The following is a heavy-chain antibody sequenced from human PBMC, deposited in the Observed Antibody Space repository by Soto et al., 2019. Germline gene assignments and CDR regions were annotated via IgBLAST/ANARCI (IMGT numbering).Heavy chain of an antibody. D-gene: IGHD6-13*01. V-gene: IGHV4-59*01. CDR2: IYYSGST. J-gene: IGHJ5*02. CDR1: GGSISSYY. Sequence: SETLSLTCTVSGGSISSYYWSWIRQPPGKGLEWIGYIYYSGSTNYNPSLKSRATISVDTSKNQFSLKLSSVTAADTAVYYCARDSPSSSRYSSSYARGNWFDPWGQGTLVTVSS. CDR3: ARDSPSSSRYSSSYARGNWFDP.